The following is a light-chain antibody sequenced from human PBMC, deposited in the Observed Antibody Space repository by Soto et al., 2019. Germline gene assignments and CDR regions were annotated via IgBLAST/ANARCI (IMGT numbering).Light chain of an antibody. CDR1: GSNIGAGYD. J-gene: IGLJ2*01. CDR3: QSYDSSLRVAV. Sequence: QSVLTQPPSVSGAPGQRVTISCTGSGSNIGAGYDVHWYQQFPGTAPRLLIYGNSDRPSGVPDRFSGSKSGTSASLAITGLQPEYEADYYCQSYDSSLRVAVLGGGTKLTVL. CDR2: GNS. V-gene: IGLV1-40*01.